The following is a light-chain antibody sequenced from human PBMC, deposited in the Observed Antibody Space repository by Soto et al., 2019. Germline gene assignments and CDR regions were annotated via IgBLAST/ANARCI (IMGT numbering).Light chain of an antibody. V-gene: IGKV3-20*01. CDR2: GAS. Sequence: EIVLTQSPGTLSLSPGERATLSCRASQSVTSSYLAWYQQKPGQAPRLLIYGASSRATGIPDRFSGSGSGKDFTLTISRLEPEDFALYYCQQCGTSPLTFGGGTKVEIK. J-gene: IGKJ4*01. CDR3: QQCGTSPLT. CDR1: QSVTSSY.